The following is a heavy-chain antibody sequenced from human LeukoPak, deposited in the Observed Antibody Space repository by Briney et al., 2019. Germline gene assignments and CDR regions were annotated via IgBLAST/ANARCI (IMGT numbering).Heavy chain of an antibody. CDR3: ASTEKGWELAYYFDY. Sequence: PSETLSLTCTVSGGSISGTSYYWEWIRQPPGKGLEWIGSIFYSGTTYYNPSLKSRVTISVDTSKNQFSLKLSSVTAADTAVYYCASTEKGWELAYYFDYWGQGTLVTVSS. CDR1: GGSISGTSYY. CDR2: IFYSGTT. V-gene: IGHV4-39*07. J-gene: IGHJ4*02. D-gene: IGHD3-16*02.